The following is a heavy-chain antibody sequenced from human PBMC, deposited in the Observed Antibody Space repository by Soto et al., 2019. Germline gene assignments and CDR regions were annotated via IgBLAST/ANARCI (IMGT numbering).Heavy chain of an antibody. CDR3: ARRNAVTLDY. J-gene: IGHJ4*02. CDR1: GGSISSYY. D-gene: IGHD4-17*01. Sequence: SETLSLTCTVSGGSISSYYWSWIRQPPGKGLEWIGYIYYSGSTNYNPSLKSRVTISVDTSKNQFSLKLSSVTAADTAVYYCARRNAVTLDYWGQGTLVTVSS. CDR2: IYYSGST. V-gene: IGHV4-59*08.